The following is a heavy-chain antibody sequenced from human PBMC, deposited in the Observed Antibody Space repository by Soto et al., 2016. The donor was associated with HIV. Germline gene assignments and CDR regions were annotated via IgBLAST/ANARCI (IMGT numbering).Heavy chain of an antibody. CDR3: ARIKGVWFGELPPPGAPTILYY. CDR2: IYSGGST. CDR1: GFTVSSNY. Sequence: EVQLVESGGGLVQPGGSLRLSCAASGFTVSSNYMSWVRQAPGKGLEWVSIIYSGGSTYYADSVKDRFIFSRDNSKNTLYLQMNSLRAEDTAVYYCARIKGVWFGELPPPGAPTILYYWGRGNPWSPSPQ. J-gene: IGHJ4*02. D-gene: IGHD3-10*01. V-gene: IGHV3-66*01.